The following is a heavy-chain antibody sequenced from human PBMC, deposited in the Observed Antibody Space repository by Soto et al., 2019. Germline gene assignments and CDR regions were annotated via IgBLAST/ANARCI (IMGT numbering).Heavy chain of an antibody. CDR2: ISSSSSYI. CDR1: GFTFSSST. CDR3: ARDIGEMSAV. V-gene: IGHV3-21*06. D-gene: IGHD3-10*01. Sequence: GGSLRLSCTGSGFTFSSSTMTWVRQGPGKGLEWVSSISSSSSYIYFADPLKGRFTISRDNAKNSLYLQMNSLRAEDTAVYYCARDIGEMSAVWGQGTQVTVS. J-gene: IGHJ4*02.